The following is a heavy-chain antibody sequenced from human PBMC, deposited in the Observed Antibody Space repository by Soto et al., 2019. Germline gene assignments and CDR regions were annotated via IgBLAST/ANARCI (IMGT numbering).Heavy chain of an antibody. CDR1: GYSFTNYW. J-gene: IGHJ6*02. CDR2: IYPGDSET. V-gene: IGHV5-51*01. CDR3: ARRSDYYYYGMDV. Sequence: GESLKISCEGSGYSFTNYWIDWVRQMPGKGLEWMGIIYPGDSETTYSPSFQGQVTISADKSISTAYLQWSSLKASDTAMYYCARRSDYYYYGMDVWGQGTTVTVSS.